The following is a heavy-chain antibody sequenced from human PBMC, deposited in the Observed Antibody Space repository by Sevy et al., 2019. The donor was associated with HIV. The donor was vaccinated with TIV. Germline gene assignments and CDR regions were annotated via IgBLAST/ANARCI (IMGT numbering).Heavy chain of an antibody. Sequence: ASVKVSCKASGGTFSGYAITWVRQAPGQGLEWMGRIIFIFDTANFAQKFQGRVTITADESTSTVYMELSSLRSEDTAVYYCARERLVRGVIGPPDYWGQGTLVTVSS. D-gene: IGHD3-10*01. CDR3: ARERLVRGVIGPPDY. CDR2: IIFIFDTA. V-gene: IGHV1-69*13. CDR1: GGTFSGYA. J-gene: IGHJ4*02.